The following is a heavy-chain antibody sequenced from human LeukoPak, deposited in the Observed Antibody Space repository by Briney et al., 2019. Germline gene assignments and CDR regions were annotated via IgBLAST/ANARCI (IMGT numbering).Heavy chain of an antibody. V-gene: IGHV1-18*01. CDR2: ISAYNGNT. D-gene: IGHD2-15*01. J-gene: IGHJ4*01. Sequence: GASVKVSCKASGYSFSNYNINWVRQAPGQGLEWIGWISAYNGNTDFAQKFRDRVTLTSDTSTRTAYMDLRNLRSDDTAIYYCARDQRKRDIVVAAASTVFDHWGHGTLVTVSS. CDR1: GYSFSNYN. CDR3: ARDQRKRDIVVAAASTVFDH.